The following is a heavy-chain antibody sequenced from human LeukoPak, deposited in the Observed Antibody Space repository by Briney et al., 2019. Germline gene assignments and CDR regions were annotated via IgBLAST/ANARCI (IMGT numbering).Heavy chain of an antibody. CDR3: RREAGGGTERATMDFDY. CDR1: VGIFRSYA. CDR2: IIPILGTA. J-gene: IGHJ4*02. D-gene: IGHD5-24*01. Sequence: SVKVSYKASVGIFRSYAILGVRRASARGLVDMGRIIPILGTANYAQKFQGKVTITADKATSTAYMELRNLRSEDAAVYYCRREAGGGTERATMDFDYWGQGTLVTVSS. V-gene: IGHV1-69*04.